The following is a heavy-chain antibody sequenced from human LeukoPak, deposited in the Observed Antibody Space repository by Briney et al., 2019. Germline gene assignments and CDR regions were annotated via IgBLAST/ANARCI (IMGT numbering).Heavy chain of an antibody. CDR1: GGTFSSYA. CDR2: IIPIFDTA. Sequence: SVKVSCKASGGTFSSYAISWVRQAPGQGLEWMGGIIPIFDTANYAQKFQGRVTITADESTSTAYMELSSLRSEDTAVYYCAREALDYDAFDIWGQGTMVTVSS. J-gene: IGHJ3*02. V-gene: IGHV1-69*13. CDR3: AREALDYDAFDI. D-gene: IGHD4-11*01.